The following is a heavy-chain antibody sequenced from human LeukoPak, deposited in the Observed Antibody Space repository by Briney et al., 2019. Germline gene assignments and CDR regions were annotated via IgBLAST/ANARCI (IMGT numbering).Heavy chain of an antibody. CDR2: ISGSGGST. V-gene: IGHV3-23*01. CDR1: GFTFSSYA. Sequence: PGGSLRLSCAASGFTFSSYAMSWVRQAPGKGLEWVSAISGSGGSTYYADSVKGRFTISRDNSKNTLYLQMNSLRAEDTAVYYCAKSSAYYYDSSGYLSHAFDIWGQGTMVTVSS. CDR3: AKSSAYYYDSSGYLSHAFDI. J-gene: IGHJ3*02. D-gene: IGHD3-22*01.